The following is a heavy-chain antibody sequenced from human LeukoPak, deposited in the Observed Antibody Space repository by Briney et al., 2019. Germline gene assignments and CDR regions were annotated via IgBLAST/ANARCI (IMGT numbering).Heavy chain of an antibody. CDR2: INPNSGGT. D-gene: IGHD1-26*01. CDR3: ARGWSGSYYSHYYYYMDV. CDR1: GYTFTGYH. Sequence: ASVKVSCKASGYTFTGYHMHWVRQAPGQGLEWMGCINPNSGGTNYAQKFQGRVTMTRDTSISTAYMELSRLRSDDTAVYYCARGWSGSYYSHYYYYMDVWGKGTTVTVSS. J-gene: IGHJ6*03. V-gene: IGHV1-2*02.